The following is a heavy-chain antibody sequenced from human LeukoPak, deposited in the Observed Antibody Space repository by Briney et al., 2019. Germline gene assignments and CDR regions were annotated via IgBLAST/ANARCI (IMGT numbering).Heavy chain of an antibody. D-gene: IGHD3-10*01. CDR2: ISYDGSNE. V-gene: IGHV3-30-3*01. Sequence: PGGSLGLSFAASGFNLRSYARPGVGRAPGKGLGWGAVISYDGSNEDYTDSVKGRFIISRDDSKNTVSLQMNSLRVDDTAVYYCARGPDPVLRGPRRAFDLWGQGTMVTVSS. CDR1: GFNLRSYA. CDR3: ARGPDPVLRGPRRAFDL. J-gene: IGHJ3*01.